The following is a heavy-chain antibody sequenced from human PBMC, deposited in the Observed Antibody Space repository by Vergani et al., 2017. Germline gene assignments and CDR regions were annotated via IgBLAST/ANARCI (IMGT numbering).Heavy chain of an antibody. CDR2: IYWNADQ. Sequence: QITLKESGPTLVKPTQTLTLTCTFSGFSLNTRGVSVAWIRQPPGKALDWLALIYWNADQHYSPSLNNRVTITKDTSKNQVVLTMTNMDYVDTGTYYCVYRKTGCGTTGCFYPFYYYYYMDVGGKGTTVTVSS. V-gene: IGHV2-5*04. D-gene: IGHD1-7*01. J-gene: IGHJ6*03. CDR3: VYRKTGCGTTGCFYPFYYYYYMDV. CDR1: GFSLNTRGVS.